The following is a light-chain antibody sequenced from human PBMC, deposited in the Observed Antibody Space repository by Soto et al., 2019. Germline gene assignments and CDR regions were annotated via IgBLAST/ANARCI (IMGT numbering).Light chain of an antibody. V-gene: IGKV3-20*01. J-gene: IGKJ4*01. CDR1: QSVSSSY. CDR2: GAS. Sequence: LTQSPGTLSLSPGERATLSCRASQSVSSSYLAWYQQKPGQAPRLLIYGASSRATGIPDRFSGSGSGTDFTLPISRLEPEDFAVYYCQQYGSSLGVTFGGGTKVEIK. CDR3: QQYGSSLGVT.